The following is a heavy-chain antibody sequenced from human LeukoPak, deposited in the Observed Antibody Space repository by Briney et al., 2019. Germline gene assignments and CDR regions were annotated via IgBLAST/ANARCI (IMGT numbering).Heavy chain of an antibody. CDR1: GGSFSGYY. D-gene: IGHD3-22*01. CDR2: INHSGST. V-gene: IGHV4-34*01. Sequence: SETLSLTCAVYGGSFSGYYWSWIRQPPGEGLEWIGEINHSGSTNYNPSLKSRVTISVDTSKNQFSLKLSSVTAADTAVYYCARAHEGNYYDSSGYSDAFDIWGQGAMVTVSS. J-gene: IGHJ3*02. CDR3: ARAHEGNYYDSSGYSDAFDI.